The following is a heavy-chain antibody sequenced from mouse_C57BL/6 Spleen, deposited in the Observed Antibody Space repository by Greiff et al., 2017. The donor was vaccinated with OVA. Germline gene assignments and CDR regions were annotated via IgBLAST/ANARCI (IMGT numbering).Heavy chain of an antibody. CDR3: AREEILPPYAMDY. CDR2: IFPGSGST. Sequence: VQLQESGPELVKPGASVKISCKASGYTFTDYYINWVKQRPGQGLEWIGWIFPGSGSTYYNEKFKGKATLTVDKSSSTAYMLLSSLTSEDSAVYFCAREEILPPYAMDYWGQGTSVTVSS. V-gene: IGHV1-75*01. D-gene: IGHD1-1*01. J-gene: IGHJ4*01. CDR1: GYTFTDYY.